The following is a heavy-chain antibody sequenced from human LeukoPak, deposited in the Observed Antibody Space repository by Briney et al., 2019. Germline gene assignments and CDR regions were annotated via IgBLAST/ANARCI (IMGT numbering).Heavy chain of an antibody. Sequence: SETLSLTGTVSGGSISSSSYYWGWIRQPPGKGLEWIGSIYYSGSTYYNPSLKSRVTISVDTSKNQFSLKLSSVTAADTAVYYCARRDYGDYFRVLYYFDYWGQGTLVTVSS. CDR3: ARRDYGDYFRVLYYFDY. CDR2: IYYSGST. V-gene: IGHV4-39*01. D-gene: IGHD4-17*01. CDR1: GGSISSSSYY. J-gene: IGHJ4*02.